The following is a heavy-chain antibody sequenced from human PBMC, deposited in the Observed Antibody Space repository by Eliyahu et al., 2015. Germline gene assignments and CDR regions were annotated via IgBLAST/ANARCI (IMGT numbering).Heavy chain of an antibody. Sequence: QLQLQESGPGLVKPSETLSLTCTVSGGSISXSSYYWGWIRQPPGKGLEWIGSIYYSGSTYYNPSLKSRVTISVDTSKNQFSLKLSSVTAADTAVYYCARPVPATVKNYYYYMDVWGKGTTVTVSS. D-gene: IGHD2-2*01. CDR1: GGSISXSSYY. CDR3: ARPVPATVKNYYYYMDV. J-gene: IGHJ6*03. V-gene: IGHV4-39*01. CDR2: IYYSGST.